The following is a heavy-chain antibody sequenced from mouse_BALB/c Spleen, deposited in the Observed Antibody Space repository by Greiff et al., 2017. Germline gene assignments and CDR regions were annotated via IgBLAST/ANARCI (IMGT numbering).Heavy chain of an antibody. CDR3: ARHQGYGNYDWYFDV. D-gene: IGHD2-1*01. CDR1: GFAFSSYD. J-gene: IGHJ1*01. Sequence: EVKLVESGGGLVKPGGSLKLSCAASGFAFSSYDMSWVRQTPEKRLEWVAYISSGGGSTYYPDTVKGRFTISRDNAKNTLYLQMSSLKSEDTAMYYCARHQGYGNYDWYFDVWGAGTTVTVSS. V-gene: IGHV5-12-1*01. CDR2: ISSGGGST.